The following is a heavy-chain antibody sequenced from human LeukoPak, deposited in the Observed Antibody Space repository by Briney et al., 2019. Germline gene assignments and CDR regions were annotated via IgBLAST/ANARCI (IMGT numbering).Heavy chain of an antibody. V-gene: IGHV4-59*08. Sequence: SETLSLTCTVSGGSISTYYWSWIRQPPGKGLEWIGYIYSSGSANYNPSLKSRVTMSVDTSKDQFSLKLSSVTAADTAVYYCARMGGYSGYATHWGQGTLVTVSS. CDR1: GGSISTYY. D-gene: IGHD5-12*01. J-gene: IGHJ4*02. CDR3: ARMGGYSGYATH. CDR2: IYSSGSA.